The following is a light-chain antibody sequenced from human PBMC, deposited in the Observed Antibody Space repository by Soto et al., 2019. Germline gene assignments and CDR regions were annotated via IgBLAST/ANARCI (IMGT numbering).Light chain of an antibody. Sequence: QSVLTQPPSASGSPGQSVAISCTGTSSDIGGYNFVSWYQQHPGKAPKLMIHDVTKRPSGVPDRFSGSKSGNTATLIVSGLQAEDEADYYCSSHGGSDNPYVFGPGTKLTVL. V-gene: IGLV2-8*01. J-gene: IGLJ1*01. CDR3: SSHGGSDNPYV. CDR2: DVT. CDR1: SSDIGGYNF.